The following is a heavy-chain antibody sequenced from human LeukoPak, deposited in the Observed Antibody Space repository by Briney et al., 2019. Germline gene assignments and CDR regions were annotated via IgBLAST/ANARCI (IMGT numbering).Heavy chain of an antibody. CDR2: LYTGGST. V-gene: IGHV3-53*01. Sequence: GGSLRLSCEASGFTVSDNYMSWVRQAPGKGLEWVSILYTGGSTYYADSVKGRFTNSRDNSKNTVYLQMNSLRAEDTAVYFCARVDYYDSSTSPYWGQGTLVTVSS. D-gene: IGHD3-22*01. J-gene: IGHJ4*02. CDR1: GFTVSDNY. CDR3: ARVDYYDSSTSPY.